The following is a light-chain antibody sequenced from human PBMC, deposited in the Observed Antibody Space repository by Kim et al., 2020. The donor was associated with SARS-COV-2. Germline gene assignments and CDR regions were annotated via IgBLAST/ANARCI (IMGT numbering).Light chain of an antibody. V-gene: IGKV1-17*01. CDR2: AAS. CDR3: LQHNRYPLT. J-gene: IGKJ4*01. CDR1: QGIRNH. Sequence: DIQMTQSPSSLSASVGDRVTITCRASQGIRNHLVWYQQKPGKAPKRLIYAASSLQGGVPSRFSGSGSGTEFTLTISSLQSEDFATYYCLQHNRYPLTFGGGTKVDIK.